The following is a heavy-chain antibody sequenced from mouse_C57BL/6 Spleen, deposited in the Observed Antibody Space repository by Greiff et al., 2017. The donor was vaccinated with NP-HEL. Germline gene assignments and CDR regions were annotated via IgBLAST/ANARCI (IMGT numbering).Heavy chain of an antibody. J-gene: IGHJ3*01. V-gene: IGHV5-17*01. CDR1: GFTFSDYG. CDR3: ARTYDYDGFAY. CDR2: ISSGSSTI. Sequence: DVHLVESGGGLVKPGGSLKLSCAASGFTFSDYGMHWVRQAPEKGLEWVAYISSGSSTIYYADTVKGRFTISRDNAKNTLFLQMTSLRSEDTAMYYCARTYDYDGFAYWGQGTLVTVSA. D-gene: IGHD2-4*01.